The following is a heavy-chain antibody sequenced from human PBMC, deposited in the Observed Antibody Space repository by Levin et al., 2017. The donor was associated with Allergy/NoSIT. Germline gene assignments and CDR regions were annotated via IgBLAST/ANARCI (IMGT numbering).Heavy chain of an antibody. CDR3: ARDPGDCSSTSCYIEEGMDV. V-gene: IGHV1-18*01. J-gene: IGHJ6*02. Sequence: AASVKVSCKASGYTFTSYGISWVRQAPGQGLEWMGWISAYNGNTNYAQKLQGRVTMTTDTSTSTAYMELRSLRSDDTAVYYCARDPGDCSSTSCYIEEGMDVWGQGTTVTVSS. CDR2: ISAYNGNT. D-gene: IGHD2-2*02. CDR1: GYTFTSYG.